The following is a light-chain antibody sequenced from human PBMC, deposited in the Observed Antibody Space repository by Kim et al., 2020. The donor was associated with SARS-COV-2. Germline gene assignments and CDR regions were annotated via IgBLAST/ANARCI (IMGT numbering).Light chain of an antibody. CDR1: QSVSSN. Sequence: EIVMTQSPATLSVSPGERATLSCRASQSVSSNLAWYQQKPGQAPRLLIYGASTRATGIPARFSGSGSGTEFTLSISSLQSEHFAVYCCQQCNNWPPGTFGQGTKVDIK. J-gene: IGKJ1*01. V-gene: IGKV3-15*01. CDR2: GAS. CDR3: QQCNNWPPGT.